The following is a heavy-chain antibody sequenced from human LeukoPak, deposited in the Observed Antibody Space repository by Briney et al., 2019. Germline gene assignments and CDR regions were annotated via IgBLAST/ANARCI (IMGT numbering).Heavy chain of an antibody. CDR1: GFTFSSYG. CDR3: AKGRGSSGCPDY. CDR2: ISYDGSNK. D-gene: IGHD6-19*01. V-gene: IGHV3-30*18. J-gene: IGHJ4*02. Sequence: GGSLRLSCAASGFTFSSYGVHWVRQAPGKGLEWVAVISYDGSNKYYADSVKGRFTISRDNSKNTLYLQMNSLRAEDTAVYYCAKGRGSSGCPDYWGQGTLVTASS.